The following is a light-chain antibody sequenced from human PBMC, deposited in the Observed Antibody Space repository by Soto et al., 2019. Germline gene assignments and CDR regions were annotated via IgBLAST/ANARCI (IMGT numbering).Light chain of an antibody. CDR1: SGHSSYA. CDR2: LNIDGSH. V-gene: IGLV4-69*01. CDR3: QTWVTGIVV. J-gene: IGLJ2*01. Sequence: QPVLTQSPSASASLGASVKLTCTLSSGHSSYAIAWHQQQPEKGPRYLMNLNIDGSHSKGDGIPDRFSGSISGAERYLTISSLQSEDEADYYCQTWVTGIVVFGGGTKLTVL.